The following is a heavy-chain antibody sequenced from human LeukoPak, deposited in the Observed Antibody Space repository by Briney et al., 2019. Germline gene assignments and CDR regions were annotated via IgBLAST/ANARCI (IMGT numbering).Heavy chain of an antibody. Sequence: SGTLSLTCAVSGGSISSSNWWSWVRQPPGKGLEWIGEIYHSGSTNYNPSLKSRVTISVDKSKNQFSLKLSSVTAADTAVYYCARGISYYYGSGCYYKTTRAYNWFDPWGQGTLVTVSS. CDR3: ARGISYYYGSGCYYKTTRAYNWFDP. V-gene: IGHV4-4*02. J-gene: IGHJ5*02. CDR1: GGSISSSNW. CDR2: IYHSGST. D-gene: IGHD3-10*01.